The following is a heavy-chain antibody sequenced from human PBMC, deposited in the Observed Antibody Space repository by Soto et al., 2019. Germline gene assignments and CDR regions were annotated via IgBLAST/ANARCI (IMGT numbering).Heavy chain of an antibody. D-gene: IGHD2-2*01. CDR3: ARLQNYCSSTSCYYYYYYMDV. CDR1: GYTFTSYG. Sequence: ASVKVSCKASGYTFTSYGISWVRQAPGQGLEWMGWISAYNGNTNYAQKLQGRVTMTTDTSTSTAYMELRSLRSDDTAVYYCARLQNYCSSTSCYYYYYYMDVWGKGTTVTVSS. J-gene: IGHJ6*03. V-gene: IGHV1-18*01. CDR2: ISAYNGNT.